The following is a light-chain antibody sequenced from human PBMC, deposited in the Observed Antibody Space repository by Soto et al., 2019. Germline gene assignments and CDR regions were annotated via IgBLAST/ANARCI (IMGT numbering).Light chain of an antibody. CDR2: GTS. CDR1: QSVSSSY. Sequence: EIVLTQSPGTLSLSPGERATLSCRASQSVSSSYLAWYQQKPGQAPRLLIYGTSSRATGIPDRFSGSGSGTDFTLIISRLETEDFAVYFCQQYGGSPKTVGQGTKVDIK. J-gene: IGKJ1*01. CDR3: QQYGGSPKT. V-gene: IGKV3-20*01.